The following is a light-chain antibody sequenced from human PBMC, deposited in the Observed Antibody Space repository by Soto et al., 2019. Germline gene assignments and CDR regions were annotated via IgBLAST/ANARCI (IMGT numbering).Light chain of an antibody. J-gene: IGLJ3*02. Sequence: QTVVTQEPSFSVSPGGTVTLTCGLSSDSVSTSYYPSWYQQTPGQPPRTLIYSTNTRSSGVPDRFSGSILGNKAALTITGAQVDDESDYYCVLYMGSGSGVFGGGTKLTVL. CDR1: SDSVSTSYY. CDR2: STN. V-gene: IGLV8-61*01. CDR3: VLYMGSGSGV.